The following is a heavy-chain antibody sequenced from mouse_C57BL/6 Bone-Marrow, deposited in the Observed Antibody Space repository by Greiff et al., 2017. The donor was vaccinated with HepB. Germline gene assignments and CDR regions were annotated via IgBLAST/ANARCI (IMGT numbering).Heavy chain of an antibody. V-gene: IGHV1-81*01. CDR3: ASGLLPETDDY. Sequence: VKLQESGAELARPGASVKLSCKASGYTFTSYGISWVKQRTGQGLEWIGEIYPRSGNTYYNEKFKGKATLTADKSSSTAYMELRSLTSEDSAVYFCASGLLPETDDYWGQGTTLTVSS. CDR2: IYPRSGNT. J-gene: IGHJ2*01. D-gene: IGHD1-1*01. CDR1: GYTFTSYG.